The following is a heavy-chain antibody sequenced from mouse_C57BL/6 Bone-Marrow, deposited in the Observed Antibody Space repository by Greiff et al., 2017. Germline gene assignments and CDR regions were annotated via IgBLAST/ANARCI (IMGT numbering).Heavy chain of an antibody. Sequence: EVKLVESGGGLVKPGGSLKLSCAASGFTFSSYAMSWVRQTPEKRLEWVATISDGGSHTYYPDNVKGRFTLSSDNAKNNLYLQMSHLKSEDTAMYYCARGRGTAQASKDDWGQGTSVTVSS. D-gene: IGHD3-2*02. CDR1: GFTFSSYA. J-gene: IGHJ4*01. V-gene: IGHV5-4*03. CDR2: ISDGGSHT. CDR3: ARGRGTAQASKDD.